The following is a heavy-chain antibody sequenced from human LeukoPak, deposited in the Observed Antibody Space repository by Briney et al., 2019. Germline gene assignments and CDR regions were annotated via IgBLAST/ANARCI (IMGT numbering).Heavy chain of an antibody. Sequence: PGGSLRLSCAASGFTFSSYAMSWVRQAPGKGLEWVSAISGSGGSTYYADSVKGRFTIFRDNSKNTLYLQMNSLRAEDTAVYYCARAGITMIRNWFDPWGQGTLVTVSS. J-gene: IGHJ5*02. CDR3: ARAGITMIRNWFDP. V-gene: IGHV3-23*01. CDR2: ISGSGGST. CDR1: GFTFSSYA. D-gene: IGHD3-22*01.